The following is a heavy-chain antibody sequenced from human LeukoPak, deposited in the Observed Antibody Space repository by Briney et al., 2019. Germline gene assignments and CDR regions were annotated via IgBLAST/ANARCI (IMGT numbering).Heavy chain of an antibody. CDR3: ICDSGFYLFDY. J-gene: IGHJ4*02. Sequence: SETLSLTCTVSGGSISSGGYYWSWIRQHPGKGLEWIGYIYYSGSTSYNPSLKSRVTISVDTSKNQFSLKPSSVTAADTAVYYCICDSGFYLFDYWGQGTLVTVSS. V-gene: IGHV4-31*08. CDR1: GGSISSGGYY. CDR2: IYYSGST. D-gene: IGHD3-22*01.